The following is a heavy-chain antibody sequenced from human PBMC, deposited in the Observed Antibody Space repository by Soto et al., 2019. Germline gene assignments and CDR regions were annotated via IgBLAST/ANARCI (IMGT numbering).Heavy chain of an antibody. CDR3: ARDRFLDWLSLDY. V-gene: IGHV3-30-3*01. J-gene: IGHJ4*02. Sequence: QVQLVESGGGVVQPGRSLRLSCAASGFTFSSYTMHWVRQAPGKGLEWVAVISYDESNKFYADSVKGRFTISRDNSKNTLYLQMNSLRTEDTAAYYCARDRFLDWLSLDYWGQGTLVTVSS. CDR1: GFTFSSYT. D-gene: IGHD3-3*01. CDR2: ISYDESNK.